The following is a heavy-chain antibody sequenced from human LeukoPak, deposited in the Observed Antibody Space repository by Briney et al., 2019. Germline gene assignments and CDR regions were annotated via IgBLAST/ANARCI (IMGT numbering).Heavy chain of an antibody. CDR3: AKQDVVLIPSTIFFKTEFDF. V-gene: IGHV3-7*03. CDR1: GFTFSTFSRSW. D-gene: IGHD2-2*01. CDR2: IKEDGSQK. J-gene: IGHJ4*02. Sequence: GGSLRLSCAASGFTFSTFSRSWMSWVRQAPGKGLEWVANIKEDGSQKYYADSVKGRFTISRDNSKNTLYLQMNSLRAEDTAVYYCAKQDVVLIPSTIFFKTEFDFWGQGTLVTVSS.